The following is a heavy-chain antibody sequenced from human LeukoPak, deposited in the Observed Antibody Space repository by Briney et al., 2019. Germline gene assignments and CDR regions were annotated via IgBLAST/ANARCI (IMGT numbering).Heavy chain of an antibody. Sequence: GGSLRLSCAASGFTFSSYGMHWVRQAPGKGLEWVAVISYDGSNKYYADSVKGRFTISGDNSKNTLYLQMNSLRAEDTAVYYCAKERGGYYDSWGQGTLVTVSS. CDR2: ISYDGSNK. V-gene: IGHV3-30*18. CDR3: AKERGGYYDS. D-gene: IGHD2-8*01. CDR1: GFTFSSYG. J-gene: IGHJ5*01.